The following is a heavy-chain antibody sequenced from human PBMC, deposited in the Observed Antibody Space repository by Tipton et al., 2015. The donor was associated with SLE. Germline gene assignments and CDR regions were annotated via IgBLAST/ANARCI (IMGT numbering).Heavy chain of an antibody. CDR2: IYYSGRT. CDR1: GGSISSYY. J-gene: IGHJ4*02. CDR3: ASFVAGHYFDY. V-gene: IGHV4-59*01. D-gene: IGHD6-19*01. Sequence: TLSLTCTVSGGSISSYYWSWIRQHPGKGLEWIGYIYYSGRTYYNPSLKSRITILVDRSKKQFSLNLSSVTAADTAVYYCASFVAGHYFDYWGQGTLVTVSS.